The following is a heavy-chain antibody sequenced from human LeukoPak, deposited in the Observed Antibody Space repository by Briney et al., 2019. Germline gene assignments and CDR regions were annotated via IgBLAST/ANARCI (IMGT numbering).Heavy chain of an antibody. J-gene: IGHJ4*02. V-gene: IGHV3-73*01. CDR3: SRHEALPGDY. Sequence: GGSLRLSCAVSGFIFSDSAIHWVRQASGKGLEWVGRIKSKSNSYATAYAASVKGRFTISRDDSKNTAYLQMNSLKIEDTAVYYCSRHEALPGDYWGQGTLVTVSS. D-gene: IGHD2-21*02. CDR2: IKSKSNSYAT. CDR1: GFIFSDSA.